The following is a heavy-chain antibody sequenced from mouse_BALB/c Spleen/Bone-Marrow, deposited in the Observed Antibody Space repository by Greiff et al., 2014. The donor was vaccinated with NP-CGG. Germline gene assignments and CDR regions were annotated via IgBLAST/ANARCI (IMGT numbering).Heavy chain of an antibody. Sequence: VQLKESGGGLVQPGGSRKLSCAASGFTFSDYGMAWVRQAPGKGPEWVAFTSNLAYSIYYADTVTGRFTISRENAKNTLYLEMSSLRSEDTAMYYCARDQVYYYGSSYGYFDVWGAGTTVTVSS. CDR3: ARDQVYYYGSSYGYFDV. V-gene: IGHV5-15*02. CDR2: TSNLAYSI. J-gene: IGHJ1*01. CDR1: GFTFSDYG. D-gene: IGHD1-1*01.